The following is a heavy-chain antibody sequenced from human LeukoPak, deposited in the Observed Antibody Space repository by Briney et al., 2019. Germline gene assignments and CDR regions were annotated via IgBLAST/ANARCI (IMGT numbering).Heavy chain of an antibody. V-gene: IGHV1-2*02. CDR1: GYTFTGYY. CDR3: ARDLTPPDAFDI. CDR2: INPNSGGT. Sequence: ASVKVSCKASGYTFTGYYMHWVRQAPGQGLEWMGWINPNSGGTNYAQKFQGRVTMTRDTSISTAYMELSRLRSDDTAVCYCARDLTPPDAFDIWGQGTMVTVSS. J-gene: IGHJ3*02.